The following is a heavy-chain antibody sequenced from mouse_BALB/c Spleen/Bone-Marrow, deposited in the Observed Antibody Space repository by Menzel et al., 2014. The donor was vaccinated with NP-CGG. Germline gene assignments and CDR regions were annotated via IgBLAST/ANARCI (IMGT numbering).Heavy chain of an antibody. Sequence: VKLVESGAELVKPGASVKLSCKASGYTFTEYFIHWIKQRSGQGLEWIRWFYPGSGSIKYSEKFKDKATLTADKSSSTVYMGLSRLTSEDAAVYFCARHEVITPFDYWGQGTTLTVSS. CDR3: ARHEVITPFDY. V-gene: IGHV1-62-2*01. D-gene: IGHD1-2*01. CDR1: GYTFTEYF. J-gene: IGHJ2*01. CDR2: FYPGSGSI.